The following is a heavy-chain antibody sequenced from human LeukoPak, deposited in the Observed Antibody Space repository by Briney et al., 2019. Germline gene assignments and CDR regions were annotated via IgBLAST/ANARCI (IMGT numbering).Heavy chain of an antibody. CDR2: IYYSGST. Sequence: SETLSLTCTVSGGSISSYYWSWIRQPPGKGLGWIAYIYYSGSTNYNPSLKSRVTISIDTSKNQFSLKLNSVTAADTAVYYCARGLIRQSAFDIWGQGTMVTVSS. D-gene: IGHD2-8*01. V-gene: IGHV4-59*01. CDR1: GGSISSYY. CDR3: ARGLIRQSAFDI. J-gene: IGHJ3*02.